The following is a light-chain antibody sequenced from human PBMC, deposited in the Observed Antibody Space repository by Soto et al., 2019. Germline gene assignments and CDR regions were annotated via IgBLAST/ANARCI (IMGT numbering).Light chain of an antibody. J-gene: IGKJ1*01. CDR1: QSISTW. CDR2: KAS. V-gene: IGKV1-5*03. CDR3: QQYHSYWT. Sequence: DIQMTQSPSTLSASIGDRVTITCRASQSISTWLAWYQQKPGKAPKLLIYKASSLQSGVPPRFSGSGSGTEFTLTISSLQPGDFATYYCQQYHSYWTFGPGTKVDIK.